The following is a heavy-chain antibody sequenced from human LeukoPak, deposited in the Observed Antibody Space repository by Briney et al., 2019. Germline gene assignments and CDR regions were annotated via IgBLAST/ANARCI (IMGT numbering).Heavy chain of an antibody. CDR3: ASDGGGNWFDP. Sequence: PSETLSLTCTVCGGSIGSLYWSWIRQSPGKGLEWIGYIHYSGYTYHNPSLTGRVTISVDVSRNQFSLRLTSVTAADTAIYYCASDGGGNWFDPWGQGTLVTVSS. CDR2: IHYSGYT. V-gene: IGHV4-59*01. CDR1: GGSIGSLY. J-gene: IGHJ5*02. D-gene: IGHD3-16*01.